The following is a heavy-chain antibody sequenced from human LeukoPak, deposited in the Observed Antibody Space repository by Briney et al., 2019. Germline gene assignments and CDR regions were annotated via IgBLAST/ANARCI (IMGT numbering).Heavy chain of an antibody. D-gene: IGHD3-22*01. CDR1: GYTFTGYY. Sequence: GASVKVSCKASGYTFTGYYMHWVRQAPGQGLEWMGWINPNSGGTNYAQKFQGRVTMTRDTSISTAYMELSRLGSDDTAVYYCASGYYDSSGYYSHFDYWGQGTLVTVSS. V-gene: IGHV1-2*02. CDR2: INPNSGGT. CDR3: ASGYYDSSGYYSHFDY. J-gene: IGHJ4*02.